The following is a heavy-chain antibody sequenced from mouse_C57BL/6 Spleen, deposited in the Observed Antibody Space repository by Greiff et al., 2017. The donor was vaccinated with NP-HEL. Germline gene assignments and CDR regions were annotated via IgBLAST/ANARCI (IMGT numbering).Heavy chain of an antibody. D-gene: IGHD2-5*01. CDR1: GFTFSSYA. CDR3: ARGDSNYAWFAY. CDR2: ISDGGSYT. Sequence: EVQLVESGGGLVKPGGSLKLSCAASGFTFSSYAMSWVRQTPEKRLEWVATISDGGSYTYYPDNVKGRFTISRDNAKNNLYLQMSHLKSEDTAMYYCARGDSNYAWFAYWGQGTLVTVSA. V-gene: IGHV5-4*01. J-gene: IGHJ3*01.